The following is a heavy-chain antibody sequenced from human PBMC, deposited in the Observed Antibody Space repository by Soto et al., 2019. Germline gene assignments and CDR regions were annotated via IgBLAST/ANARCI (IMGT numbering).Heavy chain of an antibody. J-gene: IGHJ6*02. Sequence: LRLSCAACGFTLSSYAMSWVRQAPGKGLEWVSAISGSGGSTYYADSVKGRFTISRDNSKNTLYLQMNSLRAEDTAVYYCAKVIYDYGGMDVWGQGTTVTVSS. CDR1: GFTLSSYA. CDR2: ISGSGGST. CDR3: AKVIYDYGGMDV. D-gene: IGHD4-17*01. V-gene: IGHV3-23*01.